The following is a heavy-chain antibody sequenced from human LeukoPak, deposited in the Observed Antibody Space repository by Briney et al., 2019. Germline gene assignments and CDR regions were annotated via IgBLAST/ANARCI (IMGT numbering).Heavy chain of an antibody. Sequence: GGSLRLSCAASGFTFRSYAMHWVRQAPGKGLEWVAVISDDGSRQHYADFLEGRITISRDNSKNTVSLQMSSLRTEDTAVYFCAREQSGDGWSGFDYWGQGTLVTVST. CDR1: GFTFRSYA. CDR2: ISDDGSRQ. V-gene: IGHV3-30*15. D-gene: IGHD6-19*01. CDR3: AREQSGDGWSGFDY. J-gene: IGHJ4*02.